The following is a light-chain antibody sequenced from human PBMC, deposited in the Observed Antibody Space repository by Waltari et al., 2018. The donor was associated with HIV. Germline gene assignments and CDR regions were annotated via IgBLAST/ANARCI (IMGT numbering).Light chain of an antibody. CDR2: DVN. CDR3: CSYADDYTWV. Sequence: QSALTQPRSVSGSPGQAVTISCTVTSSDVGDDNYVSWYQQHPVKAPKLMIFDVNKRPSGVPDLFSGSKSGNTASLTISGLQAEDEADYYCCSYADDYTWVFGGGTKLTVL. J-gene: IGLJ3*02. CDR1: SSDVGDDNY. V-gene: IGLV2-11*01.